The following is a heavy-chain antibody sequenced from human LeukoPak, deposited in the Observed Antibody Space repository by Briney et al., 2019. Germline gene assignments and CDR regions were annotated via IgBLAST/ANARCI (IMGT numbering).Heavy chain of an antibody. D-gene: IGHD2-2*02. Sequence: GASVKVSCKVSGYTLTELSMHWVRQAPGKGLEWMGGFDPEDGETIYAQKFQGRVTMTEDTSTDTAYMELNSLRSEDTAVYYCATLPRRLRKIVVVPAAIDYWGQGTLVTVSS. CDR1: GYTLTELS. CDR2: FDPEDGET. V-gene: IGHV1-24*01. CDR3: ATLPRRLRKIVVVPAAIDY. J-gene: IGHJ4*02.